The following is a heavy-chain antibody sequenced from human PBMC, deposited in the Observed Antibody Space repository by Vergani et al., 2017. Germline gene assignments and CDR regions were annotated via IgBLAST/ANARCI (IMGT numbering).Heavy chain of an antibody. Sequence: QVQLVQSGAEVKKPGASVKVSCKASGYTFTSYGISWVRQAPGQGLEWMGWISAYNGNTNYAQKLQGRVTMTTDTSTSTAYMELRSLRSDDTAVYYCARFTYCGGDCYSNPFDYWGQGTLVTVSS. CDR1: GYTFTSYG. D-gene: IGHD2-21*01. CDR3: ARFTYCGGDCYSNPFDY. CDR2: ISAYNGNT. V-gene: IGHV1-18*04. J-gene: IGHJ4*02.